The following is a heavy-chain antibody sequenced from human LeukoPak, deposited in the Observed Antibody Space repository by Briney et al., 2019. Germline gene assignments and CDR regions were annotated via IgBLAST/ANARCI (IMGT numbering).Heavy chain of an antibody. CDR2: ISYDGSNK. J-gene: IGHJ6*02. D-gene: IGHD3-3*01. Sequence: PGGSLRLSCAASGFTFSSYSMNWVRQAPGKGLEWVAVISYDGSNKYYADSVKGRFTISRDNSKNTLYLQMNSLRAEDTAVYYCARQQRRRAYYDFWSGYYTGDYYYGMDAWGQGTTVTVSS. CDR3: ARQQRRRAYYDFWSGYYTGDYYYGMDA. CDR1: GFTFSSYS. V-gene: IGHV3-30*03.